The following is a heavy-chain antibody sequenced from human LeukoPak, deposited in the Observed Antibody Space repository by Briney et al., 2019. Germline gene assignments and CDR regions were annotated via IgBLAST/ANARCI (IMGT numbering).Heavy chain of an antibody. Sequence: GGSLRLSCAASGFTFDDYAMHWVRQAPGKGLEWVSGISWNSGSIGYTDSVKGRFTISRDNAKNSLYLQMNGLRAEDTALYYCAKGTNRAVAGTVMDVWGQGTTVTVSS. V-gene: IGHV3-9*01. CDR2: ISWNSGSI. CDR1: GFTFDDYA. J-gene: IGHJ6*02. CDR3: AKGTNRAVAGTVMDV. D-gene: IGHD6-19*01.